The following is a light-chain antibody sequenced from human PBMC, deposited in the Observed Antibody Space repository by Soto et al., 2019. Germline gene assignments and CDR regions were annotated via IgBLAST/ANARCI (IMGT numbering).Light chain of an antibody. J-gene: IGKJ1*01. Sequence: EIVLTQSPGTLSLSPGDRATLSCRASQSLSVFYLAWYQQKPGQAPRLLIYGESSRATGIPDRFSGSGSGTDFTLTISRLEPEDFAVYYCHQFGSSPRTFGQGTKVEIK. CDR2: GES. CDR3: HQFGSSPRT. CDR1: QSLSVFY. V-gene: IGKV3-20*01.